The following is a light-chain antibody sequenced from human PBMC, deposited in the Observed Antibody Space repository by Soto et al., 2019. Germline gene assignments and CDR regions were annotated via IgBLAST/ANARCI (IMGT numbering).Light chain of an antibody. CDR1: QSVSSN. J-gene: IGKJ1*01. Sequence: EIVMTQSPATLSVSPGERATLSCRASQSVSSNLAWYQQKPGQAPRLLIYGASTRATGIPARFSGSGSGTEFTLTISSRQSEDFAVYYCQQYNNWPLTFGQGTKVEIQ. CDR3: QQYNNWPLT. CDR2: GAS. V-gene: IGKV3-15*01.